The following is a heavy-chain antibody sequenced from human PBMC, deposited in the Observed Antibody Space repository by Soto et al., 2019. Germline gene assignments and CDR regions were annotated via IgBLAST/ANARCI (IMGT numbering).Heavy chain of an antibody. CDR1: GGAISSYY. J-gene: IGHJ4*02. CDR2: IYTSGST. V-gene: IGHV4-4*07. Sequence: SETLSRACTVSGGAISSYYWSWIRQPAGKGLELIGRIYTSGSTNYNPSLKSRVTMSVDTSKNQVSLKLSSVTAADTAVFYCARGTYSIIDYWTQGTLVTI. CDR3: ARGTYSIIDY. D-gene: IGHD6-13*01.